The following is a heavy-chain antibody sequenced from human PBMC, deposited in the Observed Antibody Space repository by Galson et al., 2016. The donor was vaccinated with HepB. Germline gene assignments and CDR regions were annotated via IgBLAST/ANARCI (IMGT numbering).Heavy chain of an antibody. J-gene: IGHJ4*02. D-gene: IGHD1/OR15-1a*01. Sequence: ETLSLTCSVSGGSVNSGSHYWTWIRQPPGKALEWIGNIYYNGNSNYNPAPKSRLTISIDTSTNHFAVKLSSVTTADTALYYCARVNGIRAGTGTGLINFWGPGRLVTVSS. CDR2: IYYNGNS. V-gene: IGHV4-61*03. CDR3: ARVNGIRAGTGTGLINF. CDR1: GGSVNSGSHY.